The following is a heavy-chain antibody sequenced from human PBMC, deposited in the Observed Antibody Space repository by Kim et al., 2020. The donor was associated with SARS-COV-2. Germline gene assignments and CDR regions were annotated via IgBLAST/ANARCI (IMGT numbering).Heavy chain of an antibody. CDR3: ARDQGSGWSHTYYDAFDI. Sequence: SVKVSCKASGGTFSSYAISWVRQAPGQGLEWMGGIIPIFGTANYAQKFQGRVTITADESTSTAYMELSSLRSEDTAVYYCARDQGSGWSHTYYDAFDIWGQGTMVTVSS. D-gene: IGHD6-19*01. CDR2: IIPIFGTA. J-gene: IGHJ3*02. V-gene: IGHV1-69*13. CDR1: GGTFSSYA.